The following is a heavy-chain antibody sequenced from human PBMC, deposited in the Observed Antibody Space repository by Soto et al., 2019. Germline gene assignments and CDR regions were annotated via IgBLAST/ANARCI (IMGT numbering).Heavy chain of an antibody. CDR1: GFNLSSYG. CDR3: AKSPRLYSGYDWGAFDI. V-gene: IGHV3-30*18. J-gene: IGHJ3*02. D-gene: IGHD5-12*01. Sequence: GFLRLSSAPAGFNLSSYGMPWVRHAPGKGLEWVAVISYDGSNKYYADSVKGRFTISRDNSKNTLYLQMNSLRAEDTAVYYCAKSPRLYSGYDWGAFDIWGQGTMVTVSS. CDR2: ISYDGSNK.